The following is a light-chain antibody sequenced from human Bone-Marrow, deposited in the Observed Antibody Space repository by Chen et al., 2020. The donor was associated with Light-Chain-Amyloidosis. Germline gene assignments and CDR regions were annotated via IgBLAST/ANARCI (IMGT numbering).Light chain of an antibody. J-gene: IGLJ3*02. CDR2: DVS. Sequence: QSALTQPASVSGSPGQSITLPCTGTSSDVGGYNFVSWYQQHPVKAPKLMICDVSNRPSGVSHRFSGSKSSNTASLTISRLQAEDDADYYCSSYTSSSTLEFGGGTKLTVL. V-gene: IGLV2-14*01. CDR3: SSYTSSSTLE. CDR1: SSDVGGYNF.